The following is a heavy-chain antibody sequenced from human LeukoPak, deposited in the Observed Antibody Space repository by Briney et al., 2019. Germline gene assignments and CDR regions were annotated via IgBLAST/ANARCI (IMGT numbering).Heavy chain of an antibody. Sequence: SETLSLTCTVSGGSISSSGYYWGWIRQPPGKGLEWIGSIYYSGSTYYNPSLKSRVTISVDTSKNQFSLKLSSVTAADTAVYYCARTYYDIYWFDPWGQGTLVTVSS. V-gene: IGHV4-39*01. CDR2: IYYSGST. J-gene: IGHJ5*02. CDR3: ARTYYDIYWFDP. CDR1: GGSISSSGYY. D-gene: IGHD3-9*01.